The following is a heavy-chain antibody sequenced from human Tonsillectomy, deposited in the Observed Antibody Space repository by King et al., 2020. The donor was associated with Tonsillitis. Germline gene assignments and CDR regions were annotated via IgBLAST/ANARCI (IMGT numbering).Heavy chain of an antibody. Sequence: QLQESGPGLVKPSQTLSLTCSVSGGSISSGGYYWSWIRQHPGNGLEWIGYIYYSGSTYYNPSLKSRVTMSVDTSRNQFSLKLSSVTAADTAVYYCVREGVLEDNVGVPAALRFRSPNYYYIDV. CDR2: IYYSGST. D-gene: IGHD2-2*01. V-gene: IGHV4-31*03. CDR1: GGSISSGGYY. J-gene: IGHJ6*03. CDR3: VREGVLEDNVGVPAALRFRSPNYYYIDV.